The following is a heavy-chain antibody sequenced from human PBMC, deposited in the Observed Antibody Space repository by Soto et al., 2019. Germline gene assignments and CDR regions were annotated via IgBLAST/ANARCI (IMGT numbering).Heavy chain of an antibody. Sequence: GVSLRLSCAASGFTFSDYYMSWIRQATGKGLEWVSYISSSGSTIYYADSVKGRFTISRDNAKNSLYLQMNSLRSEDTAVYYCARSRGTYYDFWSGKKIHNGFDPWGQGTLVTVSS. V-gene: IGHV3-11*01. J-gene: IGHJ5*02. CDR1: GFTFSDYY. CDR2: ISSSGSTI. D-gene: IGHD3-3*01. CDR3: ARSRGTYYDFWSGKKIHNGFDP.